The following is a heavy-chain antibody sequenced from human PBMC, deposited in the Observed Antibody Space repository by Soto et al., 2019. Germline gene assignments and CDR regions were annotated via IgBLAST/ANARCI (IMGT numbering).Heavy chain of an antibody. J-gene: IGHJ4*02. D-gene: IGHD1-26*01. V-gene: IGHV3-9*01. Sequence: GGSLRLSCAASGFTFDDYAMHWVRQAPGKGLEWVSGISWNSGSIGYADSVKGRFTISRDNAKNSLYLQMNSLRAEDTALYYCAKGGPKYSGSYQAYDYWGQGTLVTVSS. CDR1: GFTFDDYA. CDR3: AKGGPKYSGSYQAYDY. CDR2: ISWNSGSI.